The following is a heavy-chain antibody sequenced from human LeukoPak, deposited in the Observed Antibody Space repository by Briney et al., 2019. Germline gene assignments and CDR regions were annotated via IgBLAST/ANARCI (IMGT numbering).Heavy chain of an antibody. CDR3: ARDDGDYWYFDL. CDR1: GGTFNSYA. Sequence: ASVKVSCKASGGTFNSYAISWVRQAPGQGLEWMGRIIPILGIANYAQKFQGRVTITADKSTSTAYMELSSLRSEDTAVYYCARDDGDYWYFDLWGRGTLVTVSS. CDR2: IIPILGIA. D-gene: IGHD4-17*01. J-gene: IGHJ2*01. V-gene: IGHV1-69*04.